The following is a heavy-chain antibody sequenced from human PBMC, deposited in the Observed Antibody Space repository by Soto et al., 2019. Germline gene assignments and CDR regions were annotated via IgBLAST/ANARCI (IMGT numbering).Heavy chain of an antibody. CDR3: VRQRTQYSSFDP. CDR2: ICYSGTT. V-gene: IGHV4-59*08. CDR1: GGSIRSYC. Sequence: QKQLQESGPGLVKPSETLSLTCTVSGGSIRSYCWSWIRQPPGKGLEWVGYICYSGTTDYNPSLKSRVTISLDTSKNQFSLNLRSVTAADTAVYYCVRQRTQYSSFDPWGQGTLVTVSS. J-gene: IGHJ5*02. D-gene: IGHD6-19*01.